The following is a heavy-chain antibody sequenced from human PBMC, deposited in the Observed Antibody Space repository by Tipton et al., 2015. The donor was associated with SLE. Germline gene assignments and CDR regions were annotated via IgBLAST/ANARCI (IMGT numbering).Heavy chain of an antibody. CDR1: GGSIRSGSFY. CDR3: ARAVSPFEYYY. D-gene: IGHD3-16*01. J-gene: IGHJ4*02. V-gene: IGHV4-39*07. Sequence: TLSLTCTVSGGSIRSGSFYWMWIRQPAGKGLEWIGSVYDRGTTYYPSLKSRVTISVDTSKNQFSLKLSSVTAADTAVYYCARAVSPFEYYYWGQGTLVTVSS. CDR2: VYDRGTT.